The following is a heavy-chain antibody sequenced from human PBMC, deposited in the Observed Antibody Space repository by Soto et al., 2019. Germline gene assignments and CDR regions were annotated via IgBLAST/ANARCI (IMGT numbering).Heavy chain of an antibody. V-gene: IGHV3-74*01. CDR3: AKDGKQLADY. CDR1: GFTLSSYA. D-gene: IGHD6-6*01. CDR2: INSDGSST. J-gene: IGHJ4*02. Sequence: GGSLRLSCTVSGFTLSSYAMTWVRQAPGKGLVWVSRINSDGSSTSYADSVKGRFTISRDNAKNTLYLQMNSLRAEDTAVYYCAKDGKQLADYWGQGTLVTVSS.